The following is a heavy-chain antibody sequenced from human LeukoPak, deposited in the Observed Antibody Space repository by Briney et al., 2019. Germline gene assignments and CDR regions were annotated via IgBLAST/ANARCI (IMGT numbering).Heavy chain of an antibody. CDR2: IGYDGSNK. V-gene: IGHV3-30*02. D-gene: IGHD3-22*01. Sequence: PGGSLRLSCAASGFTFSSYSMNWVRQAPGKGLEWVAFIGYDGSNKYYADSVKGRFTISRDNSKNTLYLQMNSLRAEDTAVYYCTKNGYYYDSSGYWDYWGQGTLVTVSS. CDR1: GFTFSSYS. J-gene: IGHJ4*02. CDR3: TKNGYYYDSSGYWDY.